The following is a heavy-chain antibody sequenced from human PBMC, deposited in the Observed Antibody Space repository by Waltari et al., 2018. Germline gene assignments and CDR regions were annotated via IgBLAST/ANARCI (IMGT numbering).Heavy chain of an antibody. CDR3: ARHVEEVVAAPTGYIDY. V-gene: IGHV4-39*01. CDR1: GVSITSDSYY. CDR2: IYFGGST. J-gene: IGHJ4*02. Sequence: QLQLQESGPGLVKPSETLSLTCSVSGVSITSDSYYWGWIRHPPAKGLAGIGSIYFGGSTSYNPSLRGRVTISVDTSKNHFSLQLRSVTAADTAVYYCARHVEEVVAAPTGYIDYWGQGTLVTVSS. D-gene: IGHD3-22*01.